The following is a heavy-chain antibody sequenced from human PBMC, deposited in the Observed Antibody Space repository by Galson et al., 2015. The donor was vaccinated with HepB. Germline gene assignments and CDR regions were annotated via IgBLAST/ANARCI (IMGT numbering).Heavy chain of an antibody. CDR1: GFTFGAYE. CDR3: VRDDALWSWYFDS. V-gene: IGHV3-48*03. Sequence: SLRLSCAASGFTFGAYEVNWVRQAPGKGLEWISYISSNGYMIYYAESVKGRFTVSRDNARDSLYLQMNSLRVEDTAVYYCVRDDALWSWYFDSWGQGILSPSPQ. J-gene: IGHJ4*02. D-gene: IGHD3-10*01. CDR2: ISSNGYMI.